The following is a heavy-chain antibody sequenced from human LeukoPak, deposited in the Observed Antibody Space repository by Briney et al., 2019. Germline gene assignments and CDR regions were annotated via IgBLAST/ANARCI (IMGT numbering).Heavy chain of an antibody. CDR3: ARDYFGSGRYSPFDP. V-gene: IGHV1-2*02. Sequence: GASVKVSCKASGYTFTDYSMHWVRQAPGQGLEWMGWISPDSGGTKSAQKFQGRATMTRDTSINTAYMELRSLRSDVTAVYYCARDYFGSGRYSPFDPWGQGTLITVSS. CDR1: GYTFTDYS. D-gene: IGHD3-10*01. J-gene: IGHJ5*02. CDR2: ISPDSGGT.